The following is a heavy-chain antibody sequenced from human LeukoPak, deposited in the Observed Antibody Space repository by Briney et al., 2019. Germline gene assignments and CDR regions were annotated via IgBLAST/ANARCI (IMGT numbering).Heavy chain of an antibody. CDR3: AKEGYYYDSSGYYPPTF. CDR2: ISGSGGST. D-gene: IGHD3-22*01. V-gene: IGHV3-23*01. Sequence: GGSLRLSCAASGFTFSSYAMSWVRQAPGKGLEWVSAISGSGGSTYYADSVKGRFTISRDNSENTLYLQMNSLRAEDTAVYYCAKEGYYYDSSGYYPPTFWGQGTLVTVSS. J-gene: IGHJ4*02. CDR1: GFTFSSYA.